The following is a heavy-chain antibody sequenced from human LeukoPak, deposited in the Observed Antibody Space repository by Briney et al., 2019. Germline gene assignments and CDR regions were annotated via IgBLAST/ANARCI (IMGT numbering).Heavy chain of an antibody. D-gene: IGHD2-8*01. Sequence: TETLSLTCAVYGGSFSGYYWSWIRQPPGKGLEWIGEINHSGSTNYNPSLKSRVTISVDTSKNQFSLKLNSVTAADTAMYYCAATNGRGFDYWGQGTLVTVSS. CDR1: GGSFSGYY. CDR3: AATNGRGFDY. CDR2: INHSGST. V-gene: IGHV4-34*01. J-gene: IGHJ4*02.